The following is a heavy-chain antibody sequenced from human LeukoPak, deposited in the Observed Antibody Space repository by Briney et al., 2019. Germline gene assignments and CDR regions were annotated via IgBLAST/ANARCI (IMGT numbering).Heavy chain of an antibody. D-gene: IGHD6-13*01. CDR1: GFTFSDYY. CDR3: ARRLAAAGDY. Sequence: GGSLRLSCAASGFTFSDYYMNWIRQAPGRGLEGISYISTDGNTIYYADSVTGRFTISRDNAKNTLYLQMNSLRAEDTAVYYCARRLAAAGDYWGQGTLVTVSS. V-gene: IGHV3-11*04. CDR2: ISTDGNTI. J-gene: IGHJ4*02.